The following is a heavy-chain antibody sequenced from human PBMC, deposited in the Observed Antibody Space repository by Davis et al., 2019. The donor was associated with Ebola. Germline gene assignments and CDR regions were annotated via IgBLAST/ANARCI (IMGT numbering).Heavy chain of an antibody. Sequence: GESLKISCAASGFTVSSNYMSWVRQAPGKGLEWVSVIYSGGSTYYADSVKGRFTISRDNSKNTLYLQMNSLRAEDTAVYYCARELGSGYLPYWGQGTLVTVSS. J-gene: IGHJ4*02. CDR1: GFTVSSNY. CDR3: ARELGSGYLPY. D-gene: IGHD3-22*01. CDR2: IYSGGST. V-gene: IGHV3-66*02.